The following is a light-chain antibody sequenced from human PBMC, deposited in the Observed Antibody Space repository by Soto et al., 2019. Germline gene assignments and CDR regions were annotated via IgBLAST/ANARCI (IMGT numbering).Light chain of an antibody. CDR1: QSINSW. CDR2: KAS. CDR3: QQYDSYSWT. J-gene: IGKJ1*01. V-gene: IGKV1-5*03. Sequence: DIQMTQSPSTLSASVGDRVTITCRACQSINSWLAWYQQKPGKAPKLLIYKASSLESGVPSRFSGSGSGTEITLTISSLQPDDFATYYCQQYDSYSWTFGQGTKVEVK.